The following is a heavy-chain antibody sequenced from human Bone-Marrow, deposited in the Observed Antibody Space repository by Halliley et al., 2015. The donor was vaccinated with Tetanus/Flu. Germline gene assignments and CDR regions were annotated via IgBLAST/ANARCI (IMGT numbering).Heavy chain of an antibody. D-gene: IGHD6-19*01. Sequence: CAASGFTVTTHGMSWVRQAPGKGLEWVAGIEESGGGGGGATYYGDSVGGRFTISRDISKNTLYLEMNSLRAEDTAVYYCTKDSGWDHAWWGQGTLVTVSS. CDR3: TKDSGWDHAW. CDR1: GFTVTTHG. V-gene: IGHV3-23*01. CDR2: IEESGGGGGGAT. J-gene: IGHJ4*02.